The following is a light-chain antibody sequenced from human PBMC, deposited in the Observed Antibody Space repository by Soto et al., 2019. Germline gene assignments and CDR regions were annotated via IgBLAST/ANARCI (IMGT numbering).Light chain of an antibody. CDR1: QGISSY. V-gene: IGKV1-8*01. Sequence: AIRLTPSPSSFSASTGDRVTITCRASQGISSYLAWYQQKPGKAPKLLIYAAATLQRGAPSRFSASGSGTDFTLTISRLQSEDFATYYCQQYLSYPYTFGQGTKLEI. CDR3: QQYLSYPYT. J-gene: IGKJ2*01. CDR2: AAA.